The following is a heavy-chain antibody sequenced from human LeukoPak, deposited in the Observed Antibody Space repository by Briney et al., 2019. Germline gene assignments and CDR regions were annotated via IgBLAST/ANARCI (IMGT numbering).Heavy chain of an antibody. V-gene: IGHV3-49*04. Sequence: GSLRLSCTASGFTFGDYAMSWVRQAPGKGLEWVGFIRSKAYGGTTEYAASVKGRFTISRDDSKSIAYLQMNSLKTEDTAVYYCTRVRWSQAWYYYYYYMDVWGKGTTVTISS. D-gene: IGHD2-15*01. CDR2: IRSKAYGGTT. CDR3: TRVRWSQAWYYYYYYMDV. J-gene: IGHJ6*03. CDR1: GFTFGDYA.